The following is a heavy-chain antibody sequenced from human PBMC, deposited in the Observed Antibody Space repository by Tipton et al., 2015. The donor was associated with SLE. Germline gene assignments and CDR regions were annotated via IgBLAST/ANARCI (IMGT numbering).Heavy chain of an antibody. Sequence: GLVKPSETLSLTCTVSGGSISSSSYYWGWIRQPPGKGLEWIGSIYYSGSTYYNPSLKSRVTISVDTSKNQFSLKLSSVTAADTAAYYCARFVWLAFDYWGQGTLVTVSS. J-gene: IGHJ4*02. D-gene: IGHD6-19*01. CDR2: IYYSGST. CDR1: GGSISSSSYY. V-gene: IGHV4-39*01. CDR3: ARFVWLAFDY.